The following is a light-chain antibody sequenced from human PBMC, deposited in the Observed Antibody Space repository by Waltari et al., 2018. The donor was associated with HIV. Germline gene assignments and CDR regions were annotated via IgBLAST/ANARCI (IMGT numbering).Light chain of an antibody. CDR1: QSINNN. CDR3: QQYNNWPGIT. J-gene: IGKJ3*01. Sequence: EILMTQSPATLSVSPGERATLSCSASQSINNNLARYQQKPGQAPRLLIYGASTGPTGVPARFSGSGSGTEFTLTISSLQSEDFAVYYCQQYNNWPGITFGPGTKVDIK. V-gene: IGKV3-15*01. CDR2: GAS.